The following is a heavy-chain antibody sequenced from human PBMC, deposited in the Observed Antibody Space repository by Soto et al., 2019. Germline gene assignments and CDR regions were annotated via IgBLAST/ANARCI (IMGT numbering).Heavy chain of an antibody. J-gene: IGHJ6*02. CDR2: ISGSGGGT. CDR3: ARAYYDILFCRSCYYYYGMVF. CDR1: GFTFSSYA. V-gene: IGHV3-23*01. Sequence: PGGSLRLSCAASGFTFSSYAMSWVRQAPGKGLEWVSAISGSGGGTYYADSVKGRFTISRDNAKNTLYLQMTSLRVEDTAVYYCARAYYDILFCRSCYYYYGMVFWGQGPSVTGSS. D-gene: IGHD3-9*01.